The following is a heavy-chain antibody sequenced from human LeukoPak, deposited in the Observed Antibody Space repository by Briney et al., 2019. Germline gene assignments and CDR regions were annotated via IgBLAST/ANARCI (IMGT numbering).Heavy chain of an antibody. CDR1: GFTFSSYA. D-gene: IGHD1-7*01. CDR3: ARDYQTQLELRTAVGSVAPADDY. Sequence: GRSLRLSCAASGFTFSSYAMHWVRQAPGKGLEWVAVISYDGSNKYYADSVKGRFTTSRDNSKNTLYLQMNSLRAEDTAVYYCARDYQTQLELRTAVGSVAPADDYWGQGTLVTVSS. J-gene: IGHJ4*02. CDR2: ISYDGSNK. V-gene: IGHV3-30*01.